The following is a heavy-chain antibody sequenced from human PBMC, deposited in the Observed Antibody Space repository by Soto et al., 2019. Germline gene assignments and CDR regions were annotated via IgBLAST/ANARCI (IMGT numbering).Heavy chain of an antibody. CDR3: ARDLRGGYNSFDY. J-gene: IGHJ4*02. V-gene: IGHV3-7*03. D-gene: IGHD5-12*01. CDR1: GFTFSDYW. CDR2: INRDGDEE. Sequence: GGSLRLSCAASGFTFSDYWMTWVRQAPGQGLEWVANINRDGDEENYVHSVKGRFTISRDNAKNSLSLHLSSLRADDTAVYYCARDLRGGYNSFDYWGQGALVTVSS.